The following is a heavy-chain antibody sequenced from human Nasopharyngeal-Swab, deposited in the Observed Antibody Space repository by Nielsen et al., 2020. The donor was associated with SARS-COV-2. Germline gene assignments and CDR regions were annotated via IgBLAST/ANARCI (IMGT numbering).Heavy chain of an antibody. J-gene: IGHJ5*02. CDR1: GFTFSDYY. CDR2: ISSSSSYT. D-gene: IGHD4-17*01. Sequence: LSLTCAASGFTFSDYYMSWIRQAPGKGLEWVSYISSSSSYTNYADSVKGRFTISRDNAKNSLYLQMNSLRAEDTAVYYCARGTATGWFDPWGQGTLVTVSS. V-gene: IGHV3-11*05. CDR3: ARGTATGWFDP.